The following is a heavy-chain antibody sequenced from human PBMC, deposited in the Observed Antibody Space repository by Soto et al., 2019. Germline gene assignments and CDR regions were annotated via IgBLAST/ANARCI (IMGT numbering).Heavy chain of an antibody. CDR1: GGTFSTYS. Sequence: QVQLVQSGAEVKKPGSSVKVSCKASGGTFSTYSISWVRQAPGQGLEWMGGIIPIFGAANYAQKFQGRVTITADESTSTVYREGSGLRSKARAVFSCGREGYGDTGNPFTYWAQGPLFTV. D-gene: IGHD4-17*01. CDR2: IIPIFGAA. V-gene: IGHV1-69*01. CDR3: GREGYGDTGNPFTY. J-gene: IGHJ4*02.